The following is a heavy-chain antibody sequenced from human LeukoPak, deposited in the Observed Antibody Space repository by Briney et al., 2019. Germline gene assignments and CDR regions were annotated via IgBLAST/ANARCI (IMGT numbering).Heavy chain of an antibody. CDR1: GTSISTNY. CDR2: IFCSGDT. Sequence: KPSETLSLTCSVSGTSISTNYWSWIRQPPGKGLEWLGCIFCSGDTNYKPSLKSRITISVDTSKNQLSLKLRSLTAADSAVYYCARGGYFGSGTYRTSYFYYYGMDVWGQGTTVTVSS. D-gene: IGHD3-10*01. V-gene: IGHV4-59*01. CDR3: ARGGYFGSGTYRTSYFYYYGMDV. J-gene: IGHJ6*02.